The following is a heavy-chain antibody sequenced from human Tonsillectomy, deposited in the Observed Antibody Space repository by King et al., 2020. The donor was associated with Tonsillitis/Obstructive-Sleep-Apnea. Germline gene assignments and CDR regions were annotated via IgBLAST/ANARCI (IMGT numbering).Heavy chain of an antibody. CDR3: AGGGIPTREKNWFDA. CDR2: IIPIFRTA. Sequence: VQLVESGAEVKKPGSSVKVSCKASGGTFSNYAISWMRQAPGQGLEWMGGIIPIFRTADSAQKFQGRVTVTADESATTAYMGLSSLRSEDTAMYYCAGGGIPTREKNWFDAWGQGTLVTVSS. V-gene: IGHV1-69*01. CDR1: GGTFSNYA. D-gene: IGHD1-14*01. J-gene: IGHJ5*02.